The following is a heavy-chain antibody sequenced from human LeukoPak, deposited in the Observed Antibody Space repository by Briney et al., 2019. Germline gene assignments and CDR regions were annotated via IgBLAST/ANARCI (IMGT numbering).Heavy chain of an antibody. V-gene: IGHV3-15*01. CDR1: GFTFSNAW. CDR2: IKSKTDGGTT. J-gene: IGHJ4*02. Sequence: GGSLRLSCAASGFTFSNAWMSWVRQAPGKGLEWVGRIKSKTDGGTTDYAAPVKGRFTISRDDSKNTLYLQMNSLRAEDTAVYYCARDHGRDSSSPSAFDYWGQGTLVTVSS. D-gene: IGHD6-13*01. CDR3: ARDHGRDSSSPSAFDY.